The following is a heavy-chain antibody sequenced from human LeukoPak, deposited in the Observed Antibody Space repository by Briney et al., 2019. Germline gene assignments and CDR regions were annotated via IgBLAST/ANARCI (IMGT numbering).Heavy chain of an antibody. CDR3: ASGGVVPAASAEVHAFDI. D-gene: IGHD2-2*01. V-gene: IGHV1-69*05. Sequence: SVKVSCKASGGTFSSYAISWVRQAPGQGLEWMGGIIPIFGTANYAQKFQGRVTITTDESTSTAYMGLSSLRSEDTAVYYCASGGVVPAASAEVHAFDIWGQGTMVTVSS. CDR1: GGTFSSYA. CDR2: IIPIFGTA. J-gene: IGHJ3*02.